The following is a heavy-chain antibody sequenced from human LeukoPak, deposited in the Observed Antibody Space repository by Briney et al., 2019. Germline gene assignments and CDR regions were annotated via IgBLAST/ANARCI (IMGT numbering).Heavy chain of an antibody. CDR1: GFTFSSYD. J-gene: IGHJ6*02. V-gene: IGHV3-64D*06. D-gene: IGHD2-21*01. CDR2: ISSNGGST. CDR3: VKDAYMLPPPYGMDV. Sequence: PGGSLRLSCSASGFTFSSYDMYWVRQAPGKGLEYVSGISSNGGSTYYTDSVKGRFTIFRDNSKNTLYLQMSSLRAEDTAVYLCVKDAYMLPPPYGMDVWGQGTTVTVSS.